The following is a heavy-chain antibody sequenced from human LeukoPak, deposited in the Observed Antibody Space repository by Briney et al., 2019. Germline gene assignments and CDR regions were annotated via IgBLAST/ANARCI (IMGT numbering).Heavy chain of an antibody. V-gene: IGHV6-1*01. J-gene: IGHJ4*02. CDR2: TYYRSKWYN. Sequence: SQTLSFTCAISGDRVSGNNAVWQRIRQSPSRGLEWLGRTYYRSKWYNDYAVSVKSRITINPDTSRNQFSLQLNSVTPEVTAVYYCARGGFTSGWNWGQGTLVTVSS. CDR3: ARGGFTSGWN. D-gene: IGHD6-19*01. CDR1: GDRVSGNNAV.